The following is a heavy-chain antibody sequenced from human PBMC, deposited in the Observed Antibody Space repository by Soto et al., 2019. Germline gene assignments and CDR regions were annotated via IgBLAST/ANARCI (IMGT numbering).Heavy chain of an antibody. CDR1: GFTFGDYG. CDR2: INWNGGNT. CDR3: AREPGEDDACDI. J-gene: IGHJ3*02. D-gene: IGHD2-2*01. Sequence: GGSLRLSCAASGFTFGDYGMTWVRQAPGKGLEWVSGINWNGGNTGYADSVKGQFNISRDNAKNSMYLQMNSLRDEDTALYYGAREPGEDDACDIWGQGTMVTVSS. V-gene: IGHV3-20*04.